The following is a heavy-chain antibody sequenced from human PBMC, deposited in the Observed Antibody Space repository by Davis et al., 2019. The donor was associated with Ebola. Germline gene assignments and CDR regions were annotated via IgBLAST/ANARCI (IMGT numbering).Heavy chain of an antibody. J-gene: IGHJ6*02. CDR3: ARPQGRFLEWLLYYGMDV. Sequence: GESLKISCAASGFTFSDYYMSWIRQAPGKGLEWVSYISSSGSTIYYADSVKGRFTISRDNAKNSLYLQMNSLRAEDTAVYYCARPQGRFLEWLLYYGMDVWGQGTTVTVSS. CDR1: GFTFSDYY. CDR2: ISSSGSTI. D-gene: IGHD3-3*01. V-gene: IGHV3-11*01.